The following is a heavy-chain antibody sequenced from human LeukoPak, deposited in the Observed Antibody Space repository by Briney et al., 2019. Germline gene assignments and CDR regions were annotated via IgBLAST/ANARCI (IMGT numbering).Heavy chain of an antibody. J-gene: IGHJ3*02. V-gene: IGHV4-34*01. D-gene: IGHD2-15*01. CDR2: INHSGST. CDR1: GGSFSGYY. Sequence: SETLSLTCAVYGGSFSGYYWSWIRQPPGKGLEWIGEINHSGSTNYNPSLKSRVTISVDTSKNQFSLKLSSVTAADTAVYYCVRLGCSGGSRYSSFDHDAFDIWGQGTMVTVSS. CDR3: VRLGCSGGSRYSSFDHDAFDI.